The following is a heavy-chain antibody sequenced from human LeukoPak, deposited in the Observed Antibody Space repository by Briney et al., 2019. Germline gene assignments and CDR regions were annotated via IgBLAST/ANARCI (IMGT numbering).Heavy chain of an antibody. J-gene: IGHJ6*03. D-gene: IGHD1-26*01. V-gene: IGHV3-7*01. Sequence: PGGSLRLSCAASGFTFSSHWMSWVRQAPRKGLEWLANIKEDGSEKYYVDSVKGRFTISRDNAKNSLYLQMNSLRAEDTAVYYCARDPYSGTYGDTYYYYMDVWGKGTTVTISS. CDR3: ARDPYSGTYGDTYYYYMDV. CDR1: GFTFSSHW. CDR2: IKEDGSEK.